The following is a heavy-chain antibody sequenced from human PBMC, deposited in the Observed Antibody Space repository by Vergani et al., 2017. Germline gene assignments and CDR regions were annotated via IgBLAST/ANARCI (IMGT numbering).Heavy chain of an antibody. Sequence: QVQLVQSGAEVKKPGASVKVSCKASGYTFTGYYMHWVRQAPGQGLEWMGWINPNSGGTNYAQKFQGWVTMTRDTSISTAYMELSRLRSDDTAVYYCARGRTEVLLWFGERNWFDPWGQGTLVTVSS. V-gene: IGHV1-2*04. J-gene: IGHJ5*02. CDR2: INPNSGGT. CDR1: GYTFTGYY. CDR3: ARGRTEVLLWFGERNWFDP. D-gene: IGHD3-10*01.